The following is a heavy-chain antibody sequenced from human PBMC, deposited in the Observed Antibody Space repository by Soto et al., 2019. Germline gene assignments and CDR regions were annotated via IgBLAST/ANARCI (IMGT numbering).Heavy chain of an antibody. CDR1: GFTFSNYG. D-gene: IGHD2-15*01. CDR3: ARGYCSGGSCYLDY. CDR2: ISGSGNYI. J-gene: IGHJ4*02. Sequence: PGGSLRLSCAASGFTFSNYGMDWVRQAPGKGLEWVSSISGSGNYIYYADSVKGRFTISRDNAKKSLYLQMNSLRAEDTAVYYCARGYCSGGSCYLDYWGQGTLVTVSS. V-gene: IGHV3-21*01.